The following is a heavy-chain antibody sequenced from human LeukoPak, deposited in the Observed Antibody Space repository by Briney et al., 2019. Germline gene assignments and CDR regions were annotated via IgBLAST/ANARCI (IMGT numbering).Heavy chain of an antibody. V-gene: IGHV3-23*01. J-gene: IGHJ4*02. D-gene: IGHD1-26*01. CDR3: AKGKQWELPFDY. CDR1: GFTFRTYA. Sequence: GASLRLSCAASGFTFRTYAMSWVRQAPGKGLDWVSAISTGGKTYYADSVKGRFTISRDNSKNTLYLQMNCLRAEDTAVYYCAKGKQWELPFDYWGQGTLVTVSS. CDR2: ISTGGKT.